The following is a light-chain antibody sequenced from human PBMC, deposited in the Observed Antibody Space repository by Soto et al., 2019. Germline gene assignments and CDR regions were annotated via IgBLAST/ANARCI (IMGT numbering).Light chain of an antibody. J-gene: IGKJ1*01. CDR2: DAS. V-gene: IGKV3-11*01. CDR1: RSVSSY. Sequence: ALTQRPTTLSFSPGERVTLSCRASRSVSSYLAWYQQILGQAPRLLIYDASNRATGIPARFSGSGSGTDFTLTICILEPEDVAVYYCQLRRNWPLRFGEVTIVDI. CDR3: QLRRNWPLR.